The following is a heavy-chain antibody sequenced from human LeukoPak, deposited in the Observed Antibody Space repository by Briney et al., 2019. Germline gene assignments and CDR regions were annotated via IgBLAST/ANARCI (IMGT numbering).Heavy chain of an antibody. J-gene: IGHJ4*02. D-gene: IGHD4/OR15-4a*01. V-gene: IGHV4-34*01. Sequence: PSETLSLTCAVYGGSFSGYYWSWIRQPPGKGLEWIGEINHSGGTNYNPSLKSRVTISVDTSKNQFSLKLSSVTAADTAVYYCARQGLWLRFFDYWGQGTLVTVSS. CDR3: ARQGLWLRFFDY. CDR1: GGSFSGYY. CDR2: INHSGGT.